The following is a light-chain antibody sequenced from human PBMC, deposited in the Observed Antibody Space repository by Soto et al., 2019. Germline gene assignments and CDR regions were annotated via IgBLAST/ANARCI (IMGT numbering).Light chain of an antibody. Sequence: QSVLTQPATVSGSPGQSITISCTGTTSDVGGYNYVSWYQQRPGKAPNLMIYEVRNRPSEISNRFSGSKSGNTASLPISGLQAEDEADYYCSSYTSSSLYVFGAGPKVTVL. V-gene: IGLV2-14*01. CDR3: SSYTSSSLYV. CDR1: TSDVGGYNY. CDR2: EVR. J-gene: IGLJ1*01.